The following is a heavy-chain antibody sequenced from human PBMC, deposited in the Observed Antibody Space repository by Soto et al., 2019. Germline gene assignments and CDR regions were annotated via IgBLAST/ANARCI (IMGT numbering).Heavy chain of an antibody. D-gene: IGHD6-13*01. CDR3: AKAKSSSWYYYYYMDV. V-gene: IGHV3-30*18. Sequence: QVQLVESGGGVVQPGRSLRLSCAASGFTFSSYGMHWVRQAPGKGLEWVAVRSYDGSNKYYADSVKGRFTISRDNSKNTLYLQMNSLRAEDTAVYYCAKAKSSSWYYYYYMDVWGKGTTVTVSS. CDR1: GFTFSSYG. J-gene: IGHJ6*03. CDR2: RSYDGSNK.